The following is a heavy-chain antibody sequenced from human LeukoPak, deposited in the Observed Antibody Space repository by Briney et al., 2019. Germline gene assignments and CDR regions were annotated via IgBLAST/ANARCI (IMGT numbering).Heavy chain of an antibody. J-gene: IGHJ6*02. CDR2: IYYSGST. CDR3: ARRAPYSSSWYPYYYYYGMDV. V-gene: IGHV4-59*08. CDR1: GGSISSYY. D-gene: IGHD6-13*01. Sequence: SETLSLTCTVSGGSISSYYWSWIRQPPGKGLEWIGYIYYSGSTNYNPSLKSRVTISVDTSKNQFSLKLSSVTAADTAVYYCARRAPYSSSWYPYYYYYGMDVWGQGTTVTVSS.